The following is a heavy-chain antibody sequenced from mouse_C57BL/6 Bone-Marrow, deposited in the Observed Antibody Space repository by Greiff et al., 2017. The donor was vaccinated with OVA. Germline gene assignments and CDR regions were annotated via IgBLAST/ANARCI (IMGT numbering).Heavy chain of an antibody. Sequence: VKLQESGPGILQPSQTLSLTCSFSGFSLSTFGMGVGWIRQPSGKGLEWLVHIWWGDDKYYNPALKSALIISKDTSKTQLFLKIANVDTADTATYYCARVYYAYDGWYFDVWGTGTTVTVSS. CDR1: GFSLSTFGMG. CDR2: IWWGDDK. V-gene: IGHV8-8*01. CDR3: ARVYYAYDGWYFDV. J-gene: IGHJ1*03. D-gene: IGHD2-2*01.